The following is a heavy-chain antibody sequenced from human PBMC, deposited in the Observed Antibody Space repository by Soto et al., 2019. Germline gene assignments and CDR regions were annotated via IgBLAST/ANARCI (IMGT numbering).Heavy chain of an antibody. Sequence: ASVKVSCKASGYTFSNFAMHWVRQAPGQRLEWMGWISAYNGNTNYAQKLQGRVTMTTDTSTSTAYMELRSLRSDDTAVYYCARDKWRMIVSDYYGSGSYFWFDPWGQGTLVTVSS. D-gene: IGHD3-10*01. V-gene: IGHV1-18*01. J-gene: IGHJ5*02. CDR3: ARDKWRMIVSDYYGSGSYFWFDP. CDR1: GYTFSNFA. CDR2: ISAYNGNT.